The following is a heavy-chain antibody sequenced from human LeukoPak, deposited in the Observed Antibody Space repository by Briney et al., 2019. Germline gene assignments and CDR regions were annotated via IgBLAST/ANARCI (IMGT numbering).Heavy chain of an antibody. CDR2: ISYDDTNK. J-gene: IGHJ6*04. D-gene: IGHD3-10*02. V-gene: IGHV3-30*04. CDR1: GFTFSNYA. Sequence: PGGSLRLSCAASGFTFSNYALHWVRQAPGKGLEWVAVISYDDTNKYYADSVKGRFTISRDNAKNSLYLQMNSLRAEDTAVYYCAELGITMIGGVWGKGTTVTISS. CDR3: AELGITMIGGV.